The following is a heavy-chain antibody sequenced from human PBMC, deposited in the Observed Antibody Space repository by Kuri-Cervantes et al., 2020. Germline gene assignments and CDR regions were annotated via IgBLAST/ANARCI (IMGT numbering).Heavy chain of an antibody. CDR3: AREGRLLSYPYNWFDP. D-gene: IGHD2-2*01. CDR1: GFTFSSYS. V-gene: IGHV3-30*03. Sequence: GESLKISCAASGFTFSSYSMNWVRQAPGKGLEWVAVISYDGSNKYYADSVKGRFTISRDNSKNTLYLQMNSLRAEDTAVYYCAREGRLLSYPYNWFDPWGQGTLVTVSS. CDR2: ISYDGSNK. J-gene: IGHJ5*02.